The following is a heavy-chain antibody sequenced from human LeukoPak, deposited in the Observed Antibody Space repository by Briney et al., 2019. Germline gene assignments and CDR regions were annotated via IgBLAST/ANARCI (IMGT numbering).Heavy chain of an antibody. CDR2: IYYSGST. D-gene: IGHD3-3*01. J-gene: IGHJ6*02. V-gene: IGHV4-59*01. CDR1: GGSISSYY. CDR3: ARAPHNFWSGYGMDV. Sequence: SETLSLTCAVSGGSISSYYWSWIRQPPGKGLEWIGYIYYSGSTNYSPSLKSRVTISVDTSKNQFSLKLSSVTAADTAVYYCARAPHNFWSGYGMDVWGQGTTVTVSS.